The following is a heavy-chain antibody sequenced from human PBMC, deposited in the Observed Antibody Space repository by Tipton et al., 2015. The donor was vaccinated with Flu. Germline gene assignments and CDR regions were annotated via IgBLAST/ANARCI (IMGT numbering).Heavy chain of an antibody. D-gene: IGHD5-18*01. CDR3: ARHGGYNYGFPRYFDL. V-gene: IGHV4-38-2*01. J-gene: IGHJ2*01. Sequence: TLSLTCSVSGDSLGSSYYWAWIRQPPGRGLEWIGNIHTSAGTYYNLSLKSRVTISVDRSKNQFSLRLASVTAADTAIYYCARHGGYNYGFPRYFDLWGRGTLVTVTS. CDR2: IHTSAGT. CDR1: GDSLGSSYY.